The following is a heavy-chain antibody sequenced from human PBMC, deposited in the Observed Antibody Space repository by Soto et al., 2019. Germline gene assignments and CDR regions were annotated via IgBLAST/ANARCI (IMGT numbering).Heavy chain of an antibody. CDR2: ISGSGGST. CDR1: GFTFSSYA. V-gene: IGHV3-23*01. D-gene: IGHD3-22*01. CDR3: AKEPITMIVVVIPPSSAEYFQH. Sequence: GGSLRLSCAASGFTFSSYAMSWVRQAPGKGLEWVSAISGSGGSTYYADSVKGRFTISRDNSKNTLYLQMNSLRAEDTAVYYCAKEPITMIVVVIPPSSAEYFQHWGQGTLVTVSS. J-gene: IGHJ1*01.